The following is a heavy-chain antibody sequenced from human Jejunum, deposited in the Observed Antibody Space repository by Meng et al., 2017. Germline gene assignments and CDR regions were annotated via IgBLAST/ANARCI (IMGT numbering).Heavy chain of an antibody. V-gene: IGHV4-39*01. CDR3: ARSPAWSSGRYFDY. CDR1: GGSVSSNNYY. D-gene: IGHD6-25*01. CDR2: SMHYSATA. J-gene: IGHJ4*02. Sequence: QLQLQESGPGLVKPSETLSLTCTVSGGSVSSNNYYWVWIRQPPGKGLVWIGSSMHYSATAYYNPSLKSRVTISVDTSKTLFSLELSSVTAADTGVYYCARSPAWSSGRYFDYWGQGALVTVSS.